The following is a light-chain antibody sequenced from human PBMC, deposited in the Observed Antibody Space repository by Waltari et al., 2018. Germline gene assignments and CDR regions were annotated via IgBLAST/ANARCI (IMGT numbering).Light chain of an antibody. CDR2: DVR. CDR3: CSYGGNFLWV. Sequence: QSALTQPRSVSGSPGQSVTISCPGTTSDVGGYNYFSWFQHHPGKAPKLILYDVRHRPSGVPDRFSGSKSANTASLTISGLQTDDEAHYYCCSYGGNFLWVFGGGTKLTVL. J-gene: IGLJ3*02. V-gene: IGLV2-11*01. CDR1: TSDVGGYNY.